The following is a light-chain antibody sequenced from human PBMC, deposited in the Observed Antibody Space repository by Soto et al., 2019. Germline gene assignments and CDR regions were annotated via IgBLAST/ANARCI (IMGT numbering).Light chain of an antibody. CDR2: DVS. Sequence: QSVLTQPASVTGYPGQSITIYCTGTSSDVGGYNYVSWYQQHPGRAPKLMIYDVSNRPSGVSNRFSGSKSGNTASLTISGLQAEDEADYYCSSYTSSSTLLYVFGTGTKVTVL. V-gene: IGLV2-14*03. CDR1: SSDVGGYNY. CDR3: SSYTSSSTLLYV. J-gene: IGLJ1*01.